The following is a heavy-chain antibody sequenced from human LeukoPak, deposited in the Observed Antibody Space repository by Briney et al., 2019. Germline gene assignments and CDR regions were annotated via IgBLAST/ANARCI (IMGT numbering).Heavy chain of an antibody. CDR3: ARLGYNIDY. CDR2: IYYSGST. J-gene: IGHJ4*02. Sequence: SGTLSLTCTVSGGSISSSSYYWGWIRQPPGEGLEWIGSIYYSGSTYYNPSLKSRVTISVDTSKNQFSLKLSSVTAADTAVYYCARLGYNIDYWGQGTLVTVSS. CDR1: GGSISSSSYY. V-gene: IGHV4-39*01. D-gene: IGHD5-24*01.